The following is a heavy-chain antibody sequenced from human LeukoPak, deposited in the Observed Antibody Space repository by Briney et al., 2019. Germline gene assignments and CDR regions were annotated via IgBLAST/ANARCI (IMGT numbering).Heavy chain of an antibody. CDR3: ARAVDDPTYSCDF. CDR1: GYGFTSYQ. CDR2: INPSGGST. D-gene: IGHD5/OR15-5a*01. J-gene: IGHJ4*01. Sequence: ASVKVSCKASGYGFTSYQIHWVRQAPGQGLEWMGIINPSGGSTRYAQKFQARLILTSDTSATTVYMKLTNVRSDDTAVYYCARAVDDPTYSCDFWGHGSLVTVST. V-gene: IGHV1-46*01.